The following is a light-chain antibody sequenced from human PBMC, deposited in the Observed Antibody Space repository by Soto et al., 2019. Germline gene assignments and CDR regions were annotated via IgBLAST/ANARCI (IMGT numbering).Light chain of an antibody. CDR2: EVN. V-gene: IGLV2-11*01. Sequence: QSVLTQPRSLSGSLGQSVTISCAGTRSDVGGYNYVSWYQQPPGTAPKLMIYEVNKRPSGVPDRFSGSKSGNTASLTISGLQAEDEGDYYCCSYAGMYTWVFGTGTKV. J-gene: IGLJ1*01. CDR1: RSDVGGYNY. CDR3: CSYAGMYTWV.